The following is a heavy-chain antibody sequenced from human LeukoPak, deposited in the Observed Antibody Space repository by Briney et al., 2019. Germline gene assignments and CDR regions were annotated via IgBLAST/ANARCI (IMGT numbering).Heavy chain of an antibody. D-gene: IGHD3-9*01. V-gene: IGHV3-23*01. J-gene: IGHJ4*02. CDR1: GFTFSSYA. CDR3: ARESPYYDILTGYPSAGTFDY. CDR2: ISGSGDST. Sequence: PGGSLRLSCAASGFTFSSYAMNWVRQAPGGGLEWVSAISGSGDSTYYAASVKGRFTISRDNSKNTLYLQMNSLRAEDTAVYYCARESPYYDILTGYPSAGTFDYWGQGTLVTVSS.